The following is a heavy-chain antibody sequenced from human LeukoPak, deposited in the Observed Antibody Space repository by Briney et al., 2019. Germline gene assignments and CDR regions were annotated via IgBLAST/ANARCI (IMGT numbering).Heavy chain of an antibody. V-gene: IGHV3-23*01. CDR2: ISNNGGYT. CDR1: GFTFSSSA. Sequence: GGSLRLSCSASGFTFSSSAMSWVRQAPGKGLEWVSAISNNGGYTYYADSVQGRFTISRDNSKSTLCLQMNSLRAEDTAVYYCAKQLGYCSDGSCYFPYWGQGTLVTVSS. D-gene: IGHD2-15*01. CDR3: AKQLGYCSDGSCYFPY. J-gene: IGHJ4*02.